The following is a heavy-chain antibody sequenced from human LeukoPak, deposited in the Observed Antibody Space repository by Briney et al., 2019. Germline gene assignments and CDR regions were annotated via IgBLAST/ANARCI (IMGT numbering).Heavy chain of an antibody. V-gene: IGHV4-34*01. CDR2: INHSGYT. CDR1: GVSFYDYY. J-gene: IGHJ4*02. D-gene: IGHD4-17*01. CDR3: TRMTTGHDY. Sequence: SETLSLTCAVSGVSFYDYYWSWVRHTPGKGLEWLGEINHSGYTNDSPSLKSRVTLSIDTSNKQFSLNLRSVTVADAGIYYCTRMTTGHDYWGQGTLVTVSS.